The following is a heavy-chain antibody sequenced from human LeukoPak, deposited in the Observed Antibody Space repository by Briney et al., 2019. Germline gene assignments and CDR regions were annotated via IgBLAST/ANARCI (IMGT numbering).Heavy chain of an antibody. V-gene: IGHV3-7*04. CDR1: GFTFSSYW. D-gene: IGHD3-22*01. CDR2: IKQDGSEK. Sequence: GGSLRLSCAASGFTFSSYWMSWVRQAPGKGLECVANIKQDGSEKYYVDSVKGRFTISRDNAKNSLYLQMNSLRAEDTAVYYCARGYYYDSSGYYPDYWGQGTLVTVSS. J-gene: IGHJ4*02. CDR3: ARGYYYDSSGYYPDY.